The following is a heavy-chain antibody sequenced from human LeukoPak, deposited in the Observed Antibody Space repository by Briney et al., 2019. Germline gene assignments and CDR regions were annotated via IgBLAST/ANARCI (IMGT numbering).Heavy chain of an antibody. CDR3: GLGSGRSDFDY. D-gene: IGHD3-10*01. V-gene: IGHV3-15*01. CDR2: IKRKIDSGAI. J-gene: IGHJ4*02. CDR1: GFTFSNAW. Sequence: KPGGSLRLSCAASGFTFSNAWMSWVRQAPGKGLEWVARIKRKIDSGAIEYAASVKGRFTISRDDSKNTVYLQMNSLTTEDTAVYYCGLGSGRSDFDYWGQGTLVTVSS.